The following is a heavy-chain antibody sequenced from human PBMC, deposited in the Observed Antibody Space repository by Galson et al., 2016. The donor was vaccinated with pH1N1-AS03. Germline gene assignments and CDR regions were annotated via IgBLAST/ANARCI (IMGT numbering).Heavy chain of an antibody. Sequence: CTVSGDFITSDDYYWSWIRQHPGKGLEWIGYIHNSGDTFYNPSLKSRVSTSLDTSKNQFSLKLTSVTAADTAVYYCARYFPPEFDPWGPGTLVTVSS. D-gene: IGHD2-21*01. J-gene: IGHJ5*02. V-gene: IGHV4-31*03. CDR2: IHNSGDT. CDR3: ARYFPPEFDP. CDR1: GDFITSDDYY.